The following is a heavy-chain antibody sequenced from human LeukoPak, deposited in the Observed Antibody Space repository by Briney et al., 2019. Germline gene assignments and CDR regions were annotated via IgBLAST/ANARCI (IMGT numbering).Heavy chain of an antibody. CDR2: IYQSGST. D-gene: IGHD1-14*01. CDR3: ARTGTGNYFDY. J-gene: IGHJ4*02. V-gene: IGHV4-38-2*01. CDR1: GYSISSGYY. Sequence: SETLSLTCAVSGYSISSGYYWGWIRQPPGKGLEWIGTIYQSGSTYYNPSLKSRVTISVDTSENQLSLKLTSVTAADTAVYCCARTGTGNYFDYWGQGTLVTVSS.